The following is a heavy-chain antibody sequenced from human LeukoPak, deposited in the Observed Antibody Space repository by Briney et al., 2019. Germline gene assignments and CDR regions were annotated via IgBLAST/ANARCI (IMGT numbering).Heavy chain of an antibody. CDR3: ARDLTSRGYSGYDPDY. V-gene: IGHV4-34*01. D-gene: IGHD5-12*01. J-gene: IGHJ4*02. Sequence: SETLSLTCAVYGGSFSGYYWSWIRQPPGKGLEWIGEINHSGSTNYNPSLKSRVTISVDTSKKQFSLKLSSVTAADTTVYYCARDLTSRGYSGYDPDYWGQGTLVTVSS. CDR2: INHSGST. CDR1: GGSFSGYY.